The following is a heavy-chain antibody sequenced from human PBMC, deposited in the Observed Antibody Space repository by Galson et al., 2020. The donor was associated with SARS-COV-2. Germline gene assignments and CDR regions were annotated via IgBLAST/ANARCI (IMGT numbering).Heavy chain of an antibody. V-gene: IGHV2-5*01. CDR3: ARRRVSVVAKYYFDY. J-gene: IGHJ4*02. Sequence: SGPTLVKPTQTLTLTCTFSGFSLSTSEVGVGWIRQPPGKALEWLAVTYWNDDKRYSPSLKNRLAITRDTSKNQVVLTMTNMDPVDTATYFCARRRVSVVAKYYFDYWGPGSRVAVSS. CDR1: GFSLSTSEVG. CDR2: TYWNDDK.